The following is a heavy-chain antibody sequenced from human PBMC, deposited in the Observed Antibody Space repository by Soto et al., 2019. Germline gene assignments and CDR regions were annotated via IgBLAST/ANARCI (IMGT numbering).Heavy chain of an antibody. Sequence: GGSLRLSCAASGFTFSSYDMHWVRQATGKGLEWVSAIGTAGDTYYPGSVKGRFTISRENAKNSLYLQMNSLRAGDTAVYYCARVILVAVAGTAYDYWGQGTLVTVSS. CDR3: ARVILVAVAGTAYDY. CDR2: IGTAGDT. D-gene: IGHD6-19*01. J-gene: IGHJ4*02. CDR1: GFTFSSYD. V-gene: IGHV3-13*01.